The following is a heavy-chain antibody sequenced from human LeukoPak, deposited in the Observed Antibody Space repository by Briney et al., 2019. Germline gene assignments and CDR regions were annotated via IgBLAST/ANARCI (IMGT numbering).Heavy chain of an antibody. V-gene: IGHV1-46*01. CDR2: INPSGGST. J-gene: IGHJ4*02. Sequence: ASVKVSCKASGYTFTSYYMHWVRQAPGQGLEWMGIINPSGGSTSYAQKFQGRVTMTRDMSTSTAYMELSSLRSEDTAVYYCARTNTYYYGSGSYYLDFDYWGQGTLVTVSS. D-gene: IGHD3-10*01. CDR3: ARTNTYYYGSGSYYLDFDY. CDR1: GYTFTSYY.